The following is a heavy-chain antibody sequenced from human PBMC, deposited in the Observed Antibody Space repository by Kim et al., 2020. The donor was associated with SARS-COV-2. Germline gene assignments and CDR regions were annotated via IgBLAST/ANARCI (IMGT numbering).Heavy chain of an antibody. Sequence: GGSLRLSCAASAFTFSSYAMTWVRQAPGKGLEWVSEIRGSGSSTFYADSVKGRFTISRDNSKNTLYLQMNSPRAEDTAIYYCAKGTSSSYSTSYYAYWGQGTLVTVSS. D-gene: IGHD6-13*01. CDR2: IRGSGSST. J-gene: IGHJ4*02. V-gene: IGHV3-23*01. CDR1: AFTFSSYA. CDR3: AKGTSSSYSTSYYAY.